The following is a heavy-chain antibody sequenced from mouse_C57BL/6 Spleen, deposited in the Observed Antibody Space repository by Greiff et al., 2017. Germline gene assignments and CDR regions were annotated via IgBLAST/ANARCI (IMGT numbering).Heavy chain of an antibody. D-gene: IGHD1-1*01. Sequence: EVHLVESGPGMVKPSQSLSLTCTVTGYSITSGYDWHWIRHFPGNKLEWMGYISYSGSTNYNPSLKSRISITHDTSKNHFFLKLNSVTTEDTATYYCALGVVAPFDYWGQGTTLTVSS. CDR1: GYSITSGYD. CDR2: ISYSGST. CDR3: ALGVVAPFDY. J-gene: IGHJ2*01. V-gene: IGHV3-1*01.